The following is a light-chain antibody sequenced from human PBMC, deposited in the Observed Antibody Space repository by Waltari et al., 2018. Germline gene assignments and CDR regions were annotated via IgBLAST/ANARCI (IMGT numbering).Light chain of an antibody. CDR3: QQYINYWT. Sequence: TQSPSTLSAFVGDTVTITCRASQNLDRLLAWYQQKPGKAPRLLIYMASNLESGVPSRFSGSGSGTEFTLTINSLQPDDFATYYCQQYINYWTFGQGTKVQ. CDR2: MAS. V-gene: IGKV1-5*03. J-gene: IGKJ1*01. CDR1: QNLDRL.